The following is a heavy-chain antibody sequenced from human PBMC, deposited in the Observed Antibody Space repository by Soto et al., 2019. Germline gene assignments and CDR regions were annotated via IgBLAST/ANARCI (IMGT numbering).Heavy chain of an antibody. Sequence: EDQLLESGGGLVQPGGSLRLSCAATGFNFGSYAMGWVRQAPGKGLEWVSGVSGSGSSPYYADSVKGRLTISKDKSKYTLYLDLNNLRSEDTAVYFCVKGKESGYRGAFDSWGQGTMVTVSS. CDR1: GFNFGSYA. D-gene: IGHD5-18*01. J-gene: IGHJ4*02. CDR3: VKGKESGYRGAFDS. CDR2: VSGSGSSP. V-gene: IGHV3-23*01.